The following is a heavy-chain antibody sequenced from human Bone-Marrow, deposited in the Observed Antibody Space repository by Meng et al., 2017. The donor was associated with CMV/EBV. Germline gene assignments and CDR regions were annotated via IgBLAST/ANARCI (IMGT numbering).Heavy chain of an antibody. CDR2: INPNSGGT. CDR3: ARANYDFWSGYPDWFDP. CDR1: GYTFTGYY. V-gene: IGHV1-2*02. J-gene: IGHJ5*02. Sequence: ASVKVSCKASGYTFTGYYMHWVRQAPGQGLEWMGWINPNSGGTSYAQKFQGRVTMTRDTSTSTVYMELSSLRSEDTAVYYCARANYDFWSGYPDWFDPWGQGTLVTVSS. D-gene: IGHD3-3*01.